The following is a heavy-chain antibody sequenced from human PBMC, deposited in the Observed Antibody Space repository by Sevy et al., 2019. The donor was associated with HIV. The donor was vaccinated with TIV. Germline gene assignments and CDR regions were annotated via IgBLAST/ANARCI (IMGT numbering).Heavy chain of an antibody. CDR2: IIPIFGTA. V-gene: IGHV1-69*13. Sequence: ASVKVSCKASGGTFSSYAISWVRQAPGQGLEWMGGIIPIFGTANYAQKFQGRVMITADESTSTAYMELSSLRSEDTAVYYCARGGGGYCSGGSCFGSPGGMDVWGQGTTVTVSS. J-gene: IGHJ6*02. CDR3: ARGGGGYCSGGSCFGSPGGMDV. D-gene: IGHD2-15*01. CDR1: GGTFSSYA.